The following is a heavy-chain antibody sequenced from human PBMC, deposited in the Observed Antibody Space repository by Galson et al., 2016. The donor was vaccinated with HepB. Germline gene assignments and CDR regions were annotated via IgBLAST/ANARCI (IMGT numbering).Heavy chain of an antibody. CDR3: AKVTGAIPTRFDY. D-gene: IGHD1-1*01. CDR2: IGGSGNKT. V-gene: IGHV3-23*01. CDR1: GFSFSSYA. J-gene: IGHJ4*02. Sequence: SLRLSCAASGFSFSSYAMSWVRQAPGKGLHWVSGIGGSGNKTYSADSVKGRFTISRDNSKNTLYLQMNSLRAEDTAVYYCAKVTGAIPTRFDYWGRGTLVTVSS.